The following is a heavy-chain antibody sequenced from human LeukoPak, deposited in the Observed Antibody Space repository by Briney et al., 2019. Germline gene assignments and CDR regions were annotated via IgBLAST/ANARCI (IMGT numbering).Heavy chain of an antibody. CDR2: ISYDGSNK. Sequence: HPGGSLRLSCADSGFTFNSHMHWVRQAPGEGLEWVAAISYDGSNKKYGDSVKGRFTISSDNSKNTLYLQMNSLRPEDTAVYYCARQSSVTRSGLDSWGQGTLVTVSS. V-gene: IGHV3-30*04. CDR3: ARQSSVTRSGLDS. J-gene: IGHJ4*02. D-gene: IGHD4-17*01. CDR1: GFTFNSH.